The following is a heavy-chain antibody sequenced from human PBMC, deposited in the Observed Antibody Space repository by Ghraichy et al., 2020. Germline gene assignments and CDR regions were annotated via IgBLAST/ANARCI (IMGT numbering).Heavy chain of an antibody. J-gene: IGHJ2*01. D-gene: IGHD3-22*01. CDR1: GFTFGSYW. V-gene: IGHV3-7*01. CDR2: IKQDGSEK. Sequence: GGSLRLSCAVSGFTFGSYWMSWVRQAPGKGLEWVANIKQDGSEKNYVDSVKGLFTISRDNAKHSLCLQMNRLRAEEAAVYYCAGGFGGYQDWYFDPWGRGTLVTVSP. CDR3: AGGFGGYQDWYFDP.